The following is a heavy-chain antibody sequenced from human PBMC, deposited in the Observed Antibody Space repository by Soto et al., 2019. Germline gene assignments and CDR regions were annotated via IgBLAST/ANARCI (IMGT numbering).Heavy chain of an antibody. CDR2: INDRSNYI. Sequence: GGSLRLSCAASGFSFSKYSMNWVRQAPGKGLEWVSSINDRSNYIYYADSVKGRFTISRDNAINSLSLQMNSLRPDDTAVYYCANFQSRSSSSCLVYWGRGTLVTVSS. J-gene: IGHJ4*02. V-gene: IGHV3-21*06. CDR3: ANFQSRSSSSCLVY. D-gene: IGHD2-2*01. CDR1: GFSFSKYS.